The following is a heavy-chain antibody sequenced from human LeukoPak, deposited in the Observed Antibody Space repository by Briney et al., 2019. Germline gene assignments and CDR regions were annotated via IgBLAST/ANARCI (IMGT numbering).Heavy chain of an antibody. J-gene: IGHJ4*02. Sequence: SETLSLTCTVSGGSISSYYWSWIRQPPGKGLEWIGYIYYSGSTNYNPSLKSRVTISVDTSKNQFSLKLSSVTAANTAVYYCARRGYSGLEVDYWGQGTLVTVSS. CDR1: GGSISSYY. CDR3: ARRGYSGLEVDY. V-gene: IGHV4-59*08. CDR2: IYYSGST. D-gene: IGHD5-12*01.